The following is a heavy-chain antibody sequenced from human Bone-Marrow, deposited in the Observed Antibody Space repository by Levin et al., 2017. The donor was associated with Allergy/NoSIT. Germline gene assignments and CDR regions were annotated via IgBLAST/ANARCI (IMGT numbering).Heavy chain of an antibody. J-gene: IGHJ4*02. D-gene: IGHD6-25*01. CDR3: AKGTRGIAAAGYTYYFDY. CDR2: ISGSGGST. Sequence: SCAASGFTFSSYAMSWVRQAPGKGLEWVSAISGSGGSTYYADSVKGRFTISRDNSKNTLYLQMNSLRAEDTAVYYCAKGTRGIAAAGYTYYFDYWGQGTLVTVSS. CDR1: GFTFSSYA. V-gene: IGHV3-23*01.